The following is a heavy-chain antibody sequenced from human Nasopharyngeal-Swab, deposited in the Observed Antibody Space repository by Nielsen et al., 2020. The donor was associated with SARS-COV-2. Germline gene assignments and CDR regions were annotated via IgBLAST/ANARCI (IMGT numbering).Heavy chain of an antibody. CDR3: ARDGLDYDFWSAYCMDV. J-gene: IGHJ6*02. V-gene: IGHV3-21*01. CDR2: ISSSSSYI. Sequence: GESLKISCAASGFTFNNYNFNWVRQAPGKGLEWVSSISSSSSYIYYADSVKGRFTISRDNAKNSLYLQMNSLRAEDTAVHYCARDGLDYDFWSAYCMDVWGQGTTVTVSS. D-gene: IGHD3-3*01. CDR1: GFTFNNYN.